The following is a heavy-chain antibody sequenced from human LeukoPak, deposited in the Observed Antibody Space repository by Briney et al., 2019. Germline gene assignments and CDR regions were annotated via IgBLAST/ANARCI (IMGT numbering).Heavy chain of an antibody. CDR3: ARHERSYFNDAFDI. Sequence: PGGSLRLSCAASGITFSSYAMSWVRQAPGKGLEWVSSISSSSSYIYYADSVKGRFTISRDNAKNSLYLQMNSLRAEDTALYHCARHERSYFNDAFDIWGQGTMVTVSS. CDR1: GITFSSYA. D-gene: IGHD1-26*01. CDR2: ISSSSSYI. V-gene: IGHV3-21*04. J-gene: IGHJ3*02.